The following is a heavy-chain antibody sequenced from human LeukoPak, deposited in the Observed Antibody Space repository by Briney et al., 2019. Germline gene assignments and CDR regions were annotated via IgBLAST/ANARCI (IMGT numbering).Heavy chain of an antibody. V-gene: IGHV3-30-3*01. Sequence: GRSLRLSCAASGFTFSSYAMHWVRQAPGKGLEWVAVISYDGSNKYYADSVKGRFTISRDNSKNTLYLQMNSLRAEDTAVYYCARDGTAAAGTGYWGQGTLVTVSS. CDR2: ISYDGSNK. D-gene: IGHD6-13*01. CDR1: GFTFSSYA. CDR3: ARDGTAAAGTGY. J-gene: IGHJ4*02.